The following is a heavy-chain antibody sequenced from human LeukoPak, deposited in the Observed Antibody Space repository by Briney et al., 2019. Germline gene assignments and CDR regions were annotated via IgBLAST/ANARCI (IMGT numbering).Heavy chain of an antibody. D-gene: IGHD3-16*01. Sequence: SETLSLTCAVYGGSFSGYYWSWIRQPPGXXXEWIGEINHSGSTNYNPSLKSRVTISVDTSKNQFSLKLSSVTAADTAVYYCARLGEVRFLDYWGQGTLVTVSS. J-gene: IGHJ4*02. CDR3: ARLGEVRFLDY. CDR2: INHSGST. V-gene: IGHV4-34*01. CDR1: GGSFSGYY.